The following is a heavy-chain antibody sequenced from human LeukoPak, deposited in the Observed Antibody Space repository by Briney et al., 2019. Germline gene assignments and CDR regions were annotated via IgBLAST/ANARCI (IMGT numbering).Heavy chain of an antibody. CDR2: NNPNSGDT. CDR3: ARAGSFYNWFDP. Sequence: GASVKVSCMASGYTFTDYYMHWVRQAPGQGLEWMGRNNPNSGDTNYAQKFQGRVTMTRDTSISTAYMELSSLRSDDTAVYYCARAGSFYNWFDPWGQGTLVTVSS. CDR1: GYTFTDYY. J-gene: IGHJ5*02. V-gene: IGHV1-2*06.